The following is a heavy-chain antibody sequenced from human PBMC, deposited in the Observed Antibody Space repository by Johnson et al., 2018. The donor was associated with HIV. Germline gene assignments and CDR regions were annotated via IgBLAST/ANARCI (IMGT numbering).Heavy chain of an antibody. CDR2: ISWNGATQ. D-gene: IGHD3-22*01. V-gene: IGHV3-20*04. CDR1: GFIFDEYD. Sequence: VQLVESGGGVARPGGSLRLSCEGSGFIFDEYDMSWVRQTPGKGLEWVSGISWNGATQRYADSVQGRFTISRDNAKASLYLQMNSLGAEDTALYYCARDTYYYDTSGYLTRPRAFDVWCQGTMVTVSS. CDR3: ARDTYYYDTSGYLTRPRAFDV. J-gene: IGHJ3*01.